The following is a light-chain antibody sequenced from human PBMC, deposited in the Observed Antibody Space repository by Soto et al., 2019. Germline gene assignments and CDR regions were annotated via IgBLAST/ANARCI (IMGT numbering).Light chain of an antibody. Sequence: EIVFPHSPGPLSLSPAERASLSCRASQSVSSSYLAWYQQKPGQAPRLLIYGASSRATGIPDRFSGSGSGTDFTLTISRLEPEDFAVYYCQQYGSSPWTFGQGTKVDIK. CDR1: QSVSSSY. CDR2: GAS. CDR3: QQYGSSPWT. V-gene: IGKV3-20*01. J-gene: IGKJ1*01.